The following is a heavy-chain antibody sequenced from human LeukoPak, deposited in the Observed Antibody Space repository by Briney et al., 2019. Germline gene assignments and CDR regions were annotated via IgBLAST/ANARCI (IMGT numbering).Heavy chain of an antibody. CDR3: ARDGRWGSSDY. D-gene: IGHD3-16*01. CDR1: GFTFSSYA. CDR2: ISYDGSNK. J-gene: IGHJ4*02. V-gene: IGHV3-30*01. Sequence: GGSLRLSCAASGFTFSSYAMHWVRQAPGKGLEWVAVISYDGSNKYYADSVKGRFTISRDNSKNTLYLQMNSLRAEDTAVYYCARDGRWGSSDYWGQGTLVTVSS.